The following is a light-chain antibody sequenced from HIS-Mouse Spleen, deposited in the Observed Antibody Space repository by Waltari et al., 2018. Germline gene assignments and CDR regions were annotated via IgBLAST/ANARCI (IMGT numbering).Light chain of an antibody. CDR2: GAS. V-gene: IGKV3-20*01. J-gene: IGKJ2*01. Sequence: EIVLTQSPGTLSLSPGERATLPCSASQSVSSSYLTWYQQKPGQAPRLLIYGASSRATGIPDRFSGSGSGTDFTLTISRLEPEDFAVYYCQQYGSSPYTFGQGTKLEIK. CDR1: QSVSSSY. CDR3: QQYGSSPYT.